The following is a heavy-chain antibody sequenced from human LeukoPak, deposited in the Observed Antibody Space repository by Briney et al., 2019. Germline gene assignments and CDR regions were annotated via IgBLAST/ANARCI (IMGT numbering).Heavy chain of an antibody. J-gene: IGHJ4*02. V-gene: IGHV4-4*09. CDR3: ARGLWGIAAGGFDY. D-gene: IGHD6-13*01. CDR1: GGSISSYY. CDR2: IYTSGST. Sequence: SETLSLTCTASGGSISSYYWSWIRQPPGKGLEWIGYIYTSGSTNYNPSLKSRVTISVDTSKNQFSLKLSSVTAADTAVYYCARGLWGIAAGGFDYWGQGTLVTVSS.